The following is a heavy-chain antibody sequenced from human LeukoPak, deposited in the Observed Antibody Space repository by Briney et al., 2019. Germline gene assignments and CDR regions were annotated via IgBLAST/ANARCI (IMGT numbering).Heavy chain of an antibody. D-gene: IGHD3-22*01. V-gene: IGHV3-21*01. CDR2: ISSSSSYI. CDR3: ARDSRYYDENWFDP. CDR1: GFTFSSYS. J-gene: IGHJ5*02. Sequence: PGGSLRLSCAASGFTFSSYSMNWVRQAPGKGLEWVSSISSSSSYIYYADSVKGRFTISRDNAKNSLYLQMNSLRAEDTAVYYCARDSRYYDENWFDPWGQGTLVTVSS.